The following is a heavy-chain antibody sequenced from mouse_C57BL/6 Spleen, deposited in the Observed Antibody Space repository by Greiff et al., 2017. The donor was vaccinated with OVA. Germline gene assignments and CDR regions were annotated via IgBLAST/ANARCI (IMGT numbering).Heavy chain of an antibody. CDR1: GYAFTNYL. V-gene: IGHV1-54*01. CDR3: ARSIYYDYDDAMDY. Sequence: VKLQESGAELVRPGTSVKVSCKASGYAFTNYLIEWVKQRPGQGLEWIGVINPGSGGTNYNEKFKGKATLTADKSSSTAYMQLSSLTSEDSAVYFCARSIYYDYDDAMDYWGQGTSVTVSS. J-gene: IGHJ4*01. CDR2: INPGSGGT. D-gene: IGHD2-4*01.